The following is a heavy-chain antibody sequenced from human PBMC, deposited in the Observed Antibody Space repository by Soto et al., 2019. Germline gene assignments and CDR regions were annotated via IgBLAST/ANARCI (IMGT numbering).Heavy chain of an antibody. V-gene: IGHV3-30-3*01. CDR1: GFTFSSYA. Sequence: QVQLVESGGGVVQPGRSLRLSCTASGFTFSSYAMHWVRQAPGKGLERVAVISFDGSSQYYADSVKGRFTISRDNFKNTLYLQMSSLRAEDTAMYYCAREDSTWGYWGQGTLVTVSS. J-gene: IGHJ1*01. CDR2: ISFDGSSQ. CDR3: AREDSTWGY. D-gene: IGHD6-13*01.